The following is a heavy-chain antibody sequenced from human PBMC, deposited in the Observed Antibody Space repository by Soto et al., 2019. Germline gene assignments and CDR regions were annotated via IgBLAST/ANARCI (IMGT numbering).Heavy chain of an antibody. CDR2: TSYSGTT. D-gene: IGHD5-18*01. Sequence: SETLSLTCTVSGDSISSNNNYWSWIRQPPGEGLEWIGFTSYSGTTSYSPSLKNRVAISLDTSKNQFYLSLNSVTAADTAVYYCARGRGYSYGLDPWGQGTLVTVSS. CDR1: GDSISSNNNY. V-gene: IGHV4-30-4*01. CDR3: ARGRGYSYGLDP. J-gene: IGHJ5*02.